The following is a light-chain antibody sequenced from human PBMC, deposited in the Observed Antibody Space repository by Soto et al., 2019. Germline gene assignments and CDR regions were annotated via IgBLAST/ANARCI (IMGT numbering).Light chain of an antibody. V-gene: IGLV2-23*02. CDR1: SSDVGTYNL. Sequence: SVLTQPASVSGSPGQSFTFSCPGTSSDVGTYNLVSWHQQHPGKAPKLMIYEVSKRPSGVSTRFSGSKSGNTASLTISGLQAEDEADYYCCAHARSSSYVFGTGTKVTVL. CDR3: CAHARSSSYV. CDR2: EVS. J-gene: IGLJ1*01.